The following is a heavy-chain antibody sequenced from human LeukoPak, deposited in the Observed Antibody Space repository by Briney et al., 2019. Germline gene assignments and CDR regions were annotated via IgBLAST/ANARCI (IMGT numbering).Heavy chain of an antibody. D-gene: IGHD2-15*01. CDR2: IYYSGST. CDR3: ARTVGYCSGGSCYTFDY. Sequence: SETLSLTCPVSGGSISSYYWSWIRQPPGKGLEWIGYIYYSGSTNYNPSLKSRVTISVDTSKNQFSLKLSSVTAADTAVYYCARTVGYCSGGSCYTFDYWGQGTLVTVSS. V-gene: IGHV4-59*01. CDR1: GGSISSYY. J-gene: IGHJ4*02.